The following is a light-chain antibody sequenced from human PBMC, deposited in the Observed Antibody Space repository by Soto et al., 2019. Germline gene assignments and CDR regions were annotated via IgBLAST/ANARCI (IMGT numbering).Light chain of an antibody. CDR2: DAS. CDR3: QLFSSYPLT. V-gene: IGKV3-20*01. CDR1: QTVRNNY. J-gene: IGKJ4*01. Sequence: EFVLTQSPGTLSLSPGERATLSCRASQTVRNNYLAWYQQKPGQAPRLLIYDASSRATGIPDSFSGGGSRTHLTLTSRRLEPEDFEVYYCQLFSSYPLTFGGGTKVDIK.